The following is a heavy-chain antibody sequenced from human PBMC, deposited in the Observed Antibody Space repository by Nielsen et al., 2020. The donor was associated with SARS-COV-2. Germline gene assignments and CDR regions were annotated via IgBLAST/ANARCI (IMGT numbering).Heavy chain of an antibody. CDR3: TRCDFWSGYYFDY. J-gene: IGHJ4*02. CDR2: IRSKAYGGTT. Sequence: GESLKISCTASGFTFGDYAMSWVRQAPGKGLEWVGFIRSKAYGGTTEYAASVKGRFTTSRDDSKSIAYLQMNSLKTEDTAVYYCTRCDFWSGYYFDYWGQGTLVTVSS. V-gene: IGHV3-49*04. D-gene: IGHD3-3*01. CDR1: GFTFGDYA.